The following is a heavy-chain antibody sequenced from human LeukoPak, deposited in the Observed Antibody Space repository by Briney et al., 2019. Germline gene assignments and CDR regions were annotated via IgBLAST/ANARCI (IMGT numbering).Heavy chain of an antibody. J-gene: IGHJ6*04. CDR2: INPSGGST. CDR3: ARGVRYLDWLVVVEFGMDV. D-gene: IGHD3-9*01. V-gene: IGHV1-46*01. CDR1: GYTFTSYY. Sequence: ASVKVSCKASGYTFTSYYMHWVRQAPGQGLEWMGIINPSGGSTSYAQKFQGRVTMTRDTSTSTVYMELSSLRSEDTAMYYCARGVRYLDWLVVVEFGMDVWGKGTTVTVSS.